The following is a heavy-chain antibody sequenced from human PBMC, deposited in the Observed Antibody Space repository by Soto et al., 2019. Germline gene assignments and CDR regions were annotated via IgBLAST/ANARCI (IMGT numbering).Heavy chain of an antibody. D-gene: IGHD6-19*01. J-gene: IGHJ4*02. V-gene: IGHV1-46*01. CDR3: ATRPEYSSGWYDEKYYFDY. CDR1: GYTFTSYY. Sequence: GASVKVSCKASGYTFTSYYMHWVRQAPGQGLEWMGIINPSGGSTSYAQKFQGRVTMTEDTSTDTAYMELSSLRSEDTAVYYCATRPEYSSGWYDEKYYFDYWGQGTLVTVSS. CDR2: INPSGGST.